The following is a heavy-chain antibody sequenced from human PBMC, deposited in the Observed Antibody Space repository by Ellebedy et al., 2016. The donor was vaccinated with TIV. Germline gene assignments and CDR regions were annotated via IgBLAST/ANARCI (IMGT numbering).Heavy chain of an antibody. J-gene: IGHJ4*02. CDR3: AHSGNYYVPDLDY. V-gene: IGHV2-5*01. D-gene: IGHD3-10*02. Sequence: SGPTLVXPTQTLTLTSTYSGFSLTPTGVGVAWIRQPPGKALEWLALIHWIDDKRYSPSLKNRVTITKDTSKNQVVLTMANMDLVDTATYYCAHSGNYYVPDLDYWGQGILVTVSS. CDR1: GFSLTPTGVG. CDR2: IHWIDDK.